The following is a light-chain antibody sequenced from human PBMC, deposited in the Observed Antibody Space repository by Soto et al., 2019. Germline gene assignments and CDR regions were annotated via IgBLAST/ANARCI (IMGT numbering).Light chain of an antibody. CDR3: QQYYSYPQT. CDR2: AAS. J-gene: IGKJ1*01. CDR1: QGISSY. V-gene: IGKV1-8*01. Sequence: AIRMTQSPSSFSSSTGVRVTITCRASQGISSYLAWYQQKPGKAPKLLIYAASNLQSGFPSRFSGSGSGTDFTLTISCLQSEDFATYYFQQYYSYPQTFGQGTKVEIK.